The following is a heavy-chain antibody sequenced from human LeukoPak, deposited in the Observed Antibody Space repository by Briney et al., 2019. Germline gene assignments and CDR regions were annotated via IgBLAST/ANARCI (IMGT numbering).Heavy chain of an antibody. D-gene: IGHD4-17*01. V-gene: IGHV3-9*01. CDR1: GFTFDDYA. CDR2: ISWNSGSI. Sequence: GGSLRLSCAASGFTFDDYAMHWVRQAPGKGLEWVSGISWNSGSIGYADSVKGRFTISRDNAKNSLYLQMNSLRAEDTAVYYCARDPDGDYTFDPWGQGTLVTVSS. CDR3: ARDPDGDYTFDP. J-gene: IGHJ5*02.